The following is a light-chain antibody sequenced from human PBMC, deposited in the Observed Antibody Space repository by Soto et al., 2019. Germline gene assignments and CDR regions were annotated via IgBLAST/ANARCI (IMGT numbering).Light chain of an antibody. CDR1: QSVSSSY. CDR2: GAS. Sequence: IVLTQSPGTRSLSPEERATLSCRASQSVSSSYLAWYQQKPGQAPRLFIYGASSRATGIPDRFSGSGCGTDFTLTITSMQPDDFAVYYCQQYGSSPKFTFGPGTKVDIK. CDR3: QQYGSSPKFT. J-gene: IGKJ3*01. V-gene: IGKV3-20*01.